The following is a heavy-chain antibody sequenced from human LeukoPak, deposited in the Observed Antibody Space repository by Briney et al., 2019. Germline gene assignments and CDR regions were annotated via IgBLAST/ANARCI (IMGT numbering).Heavy chain of an antibody. J-gene: IGHJ4*02. CDR1: GFTFSSYA. CDR3: ARVGSGGY. CDR2: ISYDGSNK. V-gene: IGHV3-30*01. D-gene: IGHD1-1*01. Sequence: GGSLRLSCAASGFTFSSYAMHWVRQAPGKGLEWVAVISYDGSNKSYADSVEGRFTISRDNSKNTLYLQMNSLRAEDTAVYYCARVGSGGYWGQGTLVTVSS.